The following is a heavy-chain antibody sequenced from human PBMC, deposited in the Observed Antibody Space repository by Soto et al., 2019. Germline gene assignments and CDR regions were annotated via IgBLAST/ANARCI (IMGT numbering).Heavy chain of an antibody. V-gene: IGHV3-33*01. CDR2: ICNDGSEK. J-gene: IGHJ1*01. CDR3: ERDSLGRGYHLAS. Sequence: QVQLVESGGGVVQPGRSLRLSCAASGFTFSSYGMHWVRQAPGKGLDWVAVICNDGSEKYYEDSVKGRITLSRENYKRTLYLQMNSLRAGENTAYYCERDSLGRGYHLASWGECTLVTVSS. CDR1: GFTFSSYG. D-gene: IGHD5-12*01.